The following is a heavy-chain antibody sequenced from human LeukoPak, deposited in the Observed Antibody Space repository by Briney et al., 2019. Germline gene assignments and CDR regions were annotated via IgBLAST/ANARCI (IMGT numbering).Heavy chain of an antibody. Sequence: ASVKVSCKASGYTFTSYGISWVRQAPGQGLEWMGWISAYNGNTNYAQKLQGRVTMTTDTSTSTAYMEPRSLRSDDTAVYYCARAYSTRREYYYDSSGYPEFDYWGQGTLVTVSS. V-gene: IGHV1-18*01. CDR1: GYTFTSYG. CDR2: ISAYNGNT. D-gene: IGHD3-22*01. J-gene: IGHJ4*02. CDR3: ARAYSTRREYYYDSSGYPEFDY.